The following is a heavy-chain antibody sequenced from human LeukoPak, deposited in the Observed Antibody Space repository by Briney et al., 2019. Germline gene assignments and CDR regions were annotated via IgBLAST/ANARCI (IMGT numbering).Heavy chain of an antibody. D-gene: IGHD4-17*01. V-gene: IGHV3-48*02. CDR1: GFTFSSYS. CDR2: ISSSSSNK. Sequence: GGSLRLSCAVSGFTFSSYSMNWVRQAPGKGLEWVSCISSSSSNKYYADSAKGRFTISRDNAKNSLYLQMNSLRDEDTAVYYCARGTTVTTPSAFNIWGQGTMVTVSS. J-gene: IGHJ3*02. CDR3: ARGTTVTTPSAFNI.